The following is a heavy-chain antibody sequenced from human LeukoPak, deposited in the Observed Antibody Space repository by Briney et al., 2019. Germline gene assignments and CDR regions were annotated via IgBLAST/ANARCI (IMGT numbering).Heavy chain of an antibody. CDR1: GFTFSSYA. CDR2: ISGSGGST. V-gene: IGHV3-23*01. J-gene: IGHJ5*02. Sequence: PGGSLRLSCAASGFTFSSYAMSWVRQAPGKGLEWVSAISGSGGSTYYADSVKGRFTISRDSSKNTLYLQMNSLRAEDTAVYYCAKDLYSYGYGGYWFDPWGQGTLVTVSS. CDR3: AKDLYSYGYGGYWFDP. D-gene: IGHD5-18*01.